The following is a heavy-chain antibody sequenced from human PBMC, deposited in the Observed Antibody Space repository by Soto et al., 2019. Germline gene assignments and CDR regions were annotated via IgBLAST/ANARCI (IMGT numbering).Heavy chain of an antibody. J-gene: IGHJ4*02. CDR2: ISPMFGAA. CDR1: GGTFNTYA. D-gene: IGHD1-1*01. Sequence: QVQLVQSGAEMKKPGSSVKVSCQSSGGTFNTYAMNWVRQAPGQGPEWMGDISPMFGAANYAPKFQGRVTSTADESTRTSYMQLCSVTSEDTALYFCAREVQFHTPAFVYWGQGTLVTVSS. CDR3: AREVQFHTPAFVY. V-gene: IGHV1-69*19.